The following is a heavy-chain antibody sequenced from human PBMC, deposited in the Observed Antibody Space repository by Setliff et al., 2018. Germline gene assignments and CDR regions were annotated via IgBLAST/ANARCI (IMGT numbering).Heavy chain of an antibody. CDR3: ARAANTFYRAFDAFDV. Sequence: GGSLRLSCAASGCTFSGYYMQWWRQAPGKGLEWVSYIGESGNNIHYADSVKGLFTISRDISNNTLYLQMNSLRADDTAVYYCARAANTFYRAFDAFDVWGRGTRVTVSS. CDR2: IGESGNNI. V-gene: IGHV3-48*01. J-gene: IGHJ3*01. CDR1: GCTFSGYY. D-gene: IGHD3-16*01.